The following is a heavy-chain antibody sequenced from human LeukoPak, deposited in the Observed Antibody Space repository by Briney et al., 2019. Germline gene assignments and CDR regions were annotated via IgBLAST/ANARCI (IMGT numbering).Heavy chain of an antibody. CDR1: GYTFTNNF. CDR3: ARDISARDEAWWFDP. D-gene: IGHD5-24*01. CDR2: ISPTGSFT. J-gene: IGHJ5*02. V-gene: IGHV1-46*01. Sequence: ASVKVSCKAFGYTFTNNFMHWVRQAPGQGPEWMALISPTGSFTAYAQKFQGRVTLTRDLSTSTDYLEPRSLRSEDTAVYYCARDISARDEAWWFDPWGQGTLVTVSS.